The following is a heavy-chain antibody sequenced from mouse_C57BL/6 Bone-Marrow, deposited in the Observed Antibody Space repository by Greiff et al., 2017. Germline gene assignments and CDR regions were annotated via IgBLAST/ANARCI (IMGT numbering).Heavy chain of an antibody. CDR2: ISDGGSYT. V-gene: IGHV5-4*01. J-gene: IGHJ1*03. CDR3: ARARLRYWYFDV. Sequence: LVESGGGLVKPGGSLKLSCAASGFTFSSYAMSWVRQTPEKRLEWVATISDGGSYTYYPDNVKGRFTISRDNAKNNLYLQMSHLKSEDTAMYYCARARLRYWYFDVWGTGTTVTVSS. D-gene: IGHD2-4*01. CDR1: GFTFSSYA.